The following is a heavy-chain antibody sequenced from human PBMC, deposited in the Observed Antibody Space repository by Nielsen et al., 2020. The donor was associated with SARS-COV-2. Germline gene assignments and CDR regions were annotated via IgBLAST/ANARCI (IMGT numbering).Heavy chain of an antibody. J-gene: IGHJ4*02. D-gene: IGHD2-15*01. CDR2: ISYDGSNK. CDR3: AKDWTATVVVPSGGVDY. V-gene: IGHV3-30*18. CDR1: GFTFSTYG. Sequence: GESLKISCAASGFTFSTYGMHWVRQAPGKGLEWVAAISYDGSNKYYVDSVRGRFTISRDNSKNTLYLQMSSLREEDTAVYYCAKDWTATVVVPSGGVDYWGQGTLVTVSS.